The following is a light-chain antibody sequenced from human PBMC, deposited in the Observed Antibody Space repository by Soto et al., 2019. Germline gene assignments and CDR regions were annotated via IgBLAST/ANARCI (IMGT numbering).Light chain of an antibody. V-gene: IGKV1-5*01. CDR3: QQYNSYW. CDR1: QSISSW. CDR2: DAS. Sequence: DIQMTQSPSTLSASVGDRVTITCRSSQSISSWLAWYQQKPGKATKLLIYDASSLESGVPSRLSGSGTGSEFTLTIISLEPDDFATYYGQQYNSYWFGQGTKVDIK. J-gene: IGKJ1*01.